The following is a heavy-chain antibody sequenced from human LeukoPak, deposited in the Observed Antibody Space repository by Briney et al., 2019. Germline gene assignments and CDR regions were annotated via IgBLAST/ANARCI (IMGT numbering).Heavy chain of an antibody. CDR2: IYTSGST. D-gene: IGHD3-9*01. CDR3: ARDGVLTGYYYMDV. Sequence: SETLSLTCTVSGGSISSYYWSWIRQPAGKGLEWIGRIYTSGSTNYNPSLKSRVTMSVDTSKNQFSLKLSSVTAADTAVYYCARDGVLTGYYYMDVWGKGTTVTVSS. J-gene: IGHJ6*03. V-gene: IGHV4-4*07. CDR1: GGSISSYY.